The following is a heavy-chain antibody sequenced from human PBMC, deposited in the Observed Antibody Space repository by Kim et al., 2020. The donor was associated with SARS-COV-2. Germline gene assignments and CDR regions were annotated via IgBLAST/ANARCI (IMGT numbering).Heavy chain of an antibody. CDR2: T. CDR3: ARGAVSSAGGDF. D-gene: IGHD3-16*01. V-gene: IGHV4-31*02. Sequence: TYSTSSLKSRLTISVGTSKNQFSLRLASVTAADTAVYYCARGAVSSAGGDFWGQGTLVTVSS. J-gene: IGHJ4*02.